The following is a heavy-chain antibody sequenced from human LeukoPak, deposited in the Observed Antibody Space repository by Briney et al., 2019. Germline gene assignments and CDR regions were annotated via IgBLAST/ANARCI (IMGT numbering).Heavy chain of an antibody. Sequence: SETLSLTCTVSGGSISSYYWSWIRQPPGKGLEWIGYIYYSGSTNYNPSLKSRVTISVDTSKNQFSLKLSSVTAADTAVYYCARDLTPFYCSSTSCSLPSAFEIWGQGTMVTVSS. V-gene: IGHV4-59*01. CDR1: GGSISSYY. CDR2: IYYSGST. CDR3: ARDLTPFYCSSTSCSLPSAFEI. J-gene: IGHJ3*02. D-gene: IGHD2-2*01.